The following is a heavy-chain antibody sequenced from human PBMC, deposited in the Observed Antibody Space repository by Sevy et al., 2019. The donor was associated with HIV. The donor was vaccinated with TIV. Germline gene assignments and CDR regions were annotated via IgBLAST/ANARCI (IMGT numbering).Heavy chain of an antibody. CDR2: ISHSSGAV. CDR3: ARDSLSWIQSLDN. D-gene: IGHD5-18*01. V-gene: IGHV3-48*01. J-gene: IGHJ4*02. CDR1: GFSFSRYN. Sequence: GGSLRLSCAASGFSFSRYNMNWVRQAPGKGLEWVSYISHSSGAVYYADSVKGRFTTSRDNAKNSLYLQMTSLRAEDTAVYYCARDSLSWIQSLDNWDQGTLVTVSS.